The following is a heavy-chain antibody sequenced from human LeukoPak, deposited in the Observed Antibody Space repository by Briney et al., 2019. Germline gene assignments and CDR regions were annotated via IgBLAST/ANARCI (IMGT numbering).Heavy chain of an antibody. CDR1: GFTFSSYE. CDR3: AREPNVEMATIFDY. Sequence: GGSLRLSCAASGFTFSSYEMNWVRQAPGKGLDWVSYISSSGSTIYYADSVKGRFTISRDNAKNSLYLQMNSLRAEDTAVYYCAREPNVEMATIFDYWGQGTLVTVSS. V-gene: IGHV3-48*03. D-gene: IGHD5-24*01. CDR2: ISSSGSTI. J-gene: IGHJ4*02.